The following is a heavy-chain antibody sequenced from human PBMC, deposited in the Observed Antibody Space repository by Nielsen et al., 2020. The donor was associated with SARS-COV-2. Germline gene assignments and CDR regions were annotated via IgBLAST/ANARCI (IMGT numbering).Heavy chain of an antibody. Sequence: GESLKISCAASGFTFSSYSMNWVRQAPGKGLEWVSSISSSGSYIYYADSVKGRFTISRDNAKNSLYLQMNSLRAEDTAVYYCARVATVTKLDPWGQGTLVTVSS. D-gene: IGHD4-17*01. CDR2: ISSSGSYI. CDR1: GFTFSSYS. CDR3: ARVATVTKLDP. J-gene: IGHJ5*02. V-gene: IGHV3-21*01.